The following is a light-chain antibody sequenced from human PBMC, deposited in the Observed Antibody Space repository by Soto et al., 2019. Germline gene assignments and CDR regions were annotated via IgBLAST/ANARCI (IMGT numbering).Light chain of an antibody. CDR2: AAS. J-gene: IGKJ3*01. V-gene: IGKV1-9*01. Sequence: DIQLTQSPSFLSASVGDRVTTTCRASQGISSYLAWYQQKPGKAPKLLIYAASTLQSGVPSRFSGSGSGTEFTLTISSLQPEDFATYYCQQLNSYLRSFGPGNKVDIK. CDR3: QQLNSYLRS. CDR1: QGISSY.